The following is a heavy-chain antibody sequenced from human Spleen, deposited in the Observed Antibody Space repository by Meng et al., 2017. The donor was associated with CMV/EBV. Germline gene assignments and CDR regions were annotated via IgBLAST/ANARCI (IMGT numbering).Heavy chain of an antibody. Sequence: SETLSLTCTVSGGSISSSSYYWSWIRQPPGKGLEWIGEINHSGSTNYNPSLKSRVTISVDTSKNQFSLKLSSVTAADTAVYYCARGIQLWPGGYYFDYWGQGTLVTVSS. CDR3: ARGIQLWPGGYYFDY. CDR1: GGSISSSSYY. CDR2: INHSGST. J-gene: IGHJ4*02. V-gene: IGHV4-39*07. D-gene: IGHD5-18*01.